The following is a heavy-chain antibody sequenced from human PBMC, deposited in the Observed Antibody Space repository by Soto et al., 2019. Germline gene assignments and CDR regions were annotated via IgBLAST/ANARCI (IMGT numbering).Heavy chain of an antibody. CDR3: ARDSGGTTVAFGMDV. CDR2: IIPTFGTA. CDR1: GGPFSSYP. Sequence: QVQLVQSGAEGKKPGSPLKVSCRASGGPFSSYPISWGRQPPGQGLEWMGGIIPTFGTANYAQKFQGRVTITADESTSTAYMELSSLRSEDTAVYYCARDSGGTTVAFGMDVWGQGTTVTVSS. J-gene: IGHJ6*02. D-gene: IGHD4-17*01. V-gene: IGHV1-69*01.